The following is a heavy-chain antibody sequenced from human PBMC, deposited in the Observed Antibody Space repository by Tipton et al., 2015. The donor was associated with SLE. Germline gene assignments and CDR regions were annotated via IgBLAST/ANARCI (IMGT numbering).Heavy chain of an antibody. Sequence: TLSLTCTVSGGSISSSSYYWGWIRQPPGKGLEWIGSIYYSGSTYYNPSLKSRVTISVDTSKNQFPLKLSSVTAADTAVYYCARRDQLLRSLAYYYYMDVWGKGTTVTVSS. D-gene: IGHD3-3*01. CDR1: GGSISSSSYY. CDR2: IYYSGST. V-gene: IGHV4-39*01. J-gene: IGHJ6*03. CDR3: ARRDQLLRSLAYYYYMDV.